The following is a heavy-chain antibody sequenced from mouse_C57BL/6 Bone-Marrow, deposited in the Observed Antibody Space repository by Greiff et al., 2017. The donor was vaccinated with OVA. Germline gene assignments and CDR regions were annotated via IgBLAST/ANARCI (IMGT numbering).Heavy chain of an antibody. CDR2: INPGSGGT. V-gene: IGHV1-54*01. Sequence: QVQLQQPGAELVKPGASVKMSCKASGYAFTNYLIEWVKQRPGQGLEWIGVINPGSGGTNYNEKFKGKATLTADKSSSTAYMQLSSLTSEDSAVYFCARPYGNYLYAMDYWGQGTSVTVSS. D-gene: IGHD2-1*01. CDR3: ARPYGNYLYAMDY. J-gene: IGHJ4*01. CDR1: GYAFTNYL.